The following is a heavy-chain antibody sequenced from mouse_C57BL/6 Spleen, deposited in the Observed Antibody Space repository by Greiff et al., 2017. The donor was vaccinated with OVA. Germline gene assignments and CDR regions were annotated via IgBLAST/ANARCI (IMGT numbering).Heavy chain of an antibody. J-gene: IGHJ2*01. V-gene: IGHV1-76*01. Sequence: QVQLQQSGAELVRPGASVKLSCKASGYTFTDYYINWVKQRPGQGLEWIARIYPGSGNTYYNEKFKGKATLTAEKSSCTAYMQLSSLTSEDSAVYFCARGPTVGGYYFDYWGQGTTLTVSS. CDR2: IYPGSGNT. CDR1: GYTFTDYY. D-gene: IGHD1-1*01. CDR3: ARGPTVGGYYFDY.